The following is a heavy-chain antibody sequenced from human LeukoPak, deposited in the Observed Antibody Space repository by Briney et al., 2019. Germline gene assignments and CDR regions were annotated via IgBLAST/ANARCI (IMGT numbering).Heavy chain of an antibody. CDR3: ARHGILGSITDRLHF. D-gene: IGHD5-24*01. V-gene: IGHV4-59*08. CDR1: GGSISRYY. CDR2: IYYSGTT. Sequence: SETLSLTCTVSGGSISRYYWSWIRQAPGKGLEWIGNIYYSGTTNYSPSLKSRVTISVDTSKNQFSLKLTSVTAADTAVYYCARHGILGSITDRLHFWRQATLVTVSS. J-gene: IGHJ4*02.